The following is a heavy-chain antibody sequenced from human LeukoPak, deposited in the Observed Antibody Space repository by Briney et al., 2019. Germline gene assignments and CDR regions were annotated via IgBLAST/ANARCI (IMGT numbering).Heavy chain of an antibody. J-gene: IGHJ4*02. Sequence: GGSLRLSCAASGFTFSSYSMNWVRQAPGKGLEWVSSISRSSSYIYYADSVKGRFTISRDNAKNSLYLQMNSLRAEDTAVYYCAREGLIDYWGQGTLVAVSS. CDR1: GFTFSSYS. CDR2: ISRSSSYI. CDR3: AREGLIDY. V-gene: IGHV3-21*01.